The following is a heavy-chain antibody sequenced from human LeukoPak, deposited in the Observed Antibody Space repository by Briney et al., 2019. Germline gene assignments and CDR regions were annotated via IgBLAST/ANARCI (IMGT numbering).Heavy chain of an antibody. CDR3: ARDGMSGSYLGVDY. J-gene: IGHJ4*02. D-gene: IGHD1-26*01. CDR1: GGTFSSYA. Sequence: SVTVPCTASGGTFSSYAISWVRQAPGQGLEWMGGIIPIFGTANYAQKFQGRVTITADESTSTAYMELSSLRSEDTAVYYCARDGMSGSYLGVDYWGQGTLVTVSS. CDR2: IIPIFGTA. V-gene: IGHV1-69*13.